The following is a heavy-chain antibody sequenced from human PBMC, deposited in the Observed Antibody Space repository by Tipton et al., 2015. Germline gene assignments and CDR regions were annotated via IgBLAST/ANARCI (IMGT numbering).Heavy chain of an antibody. V-gene: IGHV4-39*01. J-gene: IGHJ6*02. Sequence: TLSLTCTVSGASISSTSYYWGWIRQPPGKGLEWIGSIYDSGSTYYNPSLKSRVTISGDTSENQFSLKLSSVTAADTAVYYCARQGTVVVIGMSHYYYYGMDVWGQGTTVTVSS. CDR1: GASISSTSYY. CDR3: ARQGTVVVIGMSHYYYYGMDV. CDR2: IYDSGST. D-gene: IGHD2-21*01.